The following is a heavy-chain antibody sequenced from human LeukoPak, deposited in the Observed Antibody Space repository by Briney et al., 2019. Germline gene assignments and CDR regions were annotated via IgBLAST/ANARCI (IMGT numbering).Heavy chain of an antibody. J-gene: IGHJ4*02. CDR3: ARGGSLMITFGGVIGPFDY. CDR2: INHSGST. CDR1: GGSISSSSYY. V-gene: IGHV4-39*07. D-gene: IGHD3-16*02. Sequence: SETLSLTCTVSGGSISSSSYYWGWIRQPPGKGLEWIGEINHSGSTNYNPSLKSRVTISVDTSKNQFSLKLSSVTAADTAVYYCARGGSLMITFGGVIGPFDYWGQGTLVTVSS.